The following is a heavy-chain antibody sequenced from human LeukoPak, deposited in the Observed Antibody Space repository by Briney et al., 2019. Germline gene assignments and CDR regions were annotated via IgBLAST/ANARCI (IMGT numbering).Heavy chain of an antibody. CDR3: ARDQFDYYGSGSYQYYYYGMDV. CDR2: IWYDGSNK. J-gene: IGHJ6*02. CDR1: GFTFSSYG. Sequence: GRSLRLSCAASGFTFSSYGMHWVRQAPGKGLEWVAVIWYDGSNKYYADSAKGRFTISRDNSKNTLYLQMNSLRAEDTAVYYCARDQFDYYGSGSYQYYYYGMDVWGQGTTVTVSS. D-gene: IGHD3-10*01. V-gene: IGHV3-33*01.